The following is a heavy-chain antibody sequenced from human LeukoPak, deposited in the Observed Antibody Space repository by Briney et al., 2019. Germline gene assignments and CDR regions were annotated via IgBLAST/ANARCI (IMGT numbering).Heavy chain of an antibody. Sequence: GGSLRLSCAASGLTFSNYAMNWVRQAPGKGLEWVSRIKSDGTGATYAASVNGRFTISRDNAEKTLYLQMNSLRAEDTAIYYCARDRDGPNCYMDVWGKGTTVTVSS. J-gene: IGHJ6*03. CDR1: GLTFSNYA. CDR3: ARDRDGPNCYMDV. V-gene: IGHV3-74*01. CDR2: IKSDGTGA. D-gene: IGHD5-24*01.